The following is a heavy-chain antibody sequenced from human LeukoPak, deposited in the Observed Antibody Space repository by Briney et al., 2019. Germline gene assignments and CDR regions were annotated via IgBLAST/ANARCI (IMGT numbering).Heavy chain of an antibody. V-gene: IGHV3-7*01. Sequence: GGSLRLSCAASGFTFSNYWMSWVRQAPGKGLEWVANIKQDGSEKYYVDSVKGRFTISRDNAKNSLYLQMNSLRAEDTAVYYCARDGSQTYYYDSSGYLDWGQGTLVTVSS. J-gene: IGHJ4*02. D-gene: IGHD3-22*01. CDR1: GFTFSNYW. CDR2: IKQDGSEK. CDR3: ARDGSQTYYYDSSGYLD.